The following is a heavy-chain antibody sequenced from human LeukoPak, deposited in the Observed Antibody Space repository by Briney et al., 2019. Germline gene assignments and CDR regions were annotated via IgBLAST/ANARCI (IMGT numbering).Heavy chain of an antibody. CDR2: ISNNGGYT. D-gene: IGHD2-15*01. CDR3: AKQLGYCSDGSCYFPY. CDR1: GFTFSSSA. V-gene: IGHV3-23*01. Sequence: PGGSLRLSCAASGFTFSSSAMIWVRQAPGKGLEWVSAISNNGGYTYYADSVQGRFTISRDNSKSTLCLQMNSLRAEDTAVYYCAKQLGYCSDGSCYFPYWGQGTLVTVSS. J-gene: IGHJ4*02.